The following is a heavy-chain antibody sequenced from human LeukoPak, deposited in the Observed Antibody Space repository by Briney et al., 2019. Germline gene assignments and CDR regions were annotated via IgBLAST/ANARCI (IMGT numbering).Heavy chain of an antibody. Sequence: KTRGSLRLSCAASGFTFSDYYRSWIRQAPGKGLEWVSYISSSGSTIYYADSVKGRFTISRDNAKNSLYLQMNSLRAEDTAVYYCARDRAAMVSGSGYWGQGTLVTVSS. D-gene: IGHD5-18*01. V-gene: IGHV3-11*01. CDR2: ISSSGSTI. J-gene: IGHJ4*02. CDR1: GFTFSDYY. CDR3: ARDRAAMVSGSGY.